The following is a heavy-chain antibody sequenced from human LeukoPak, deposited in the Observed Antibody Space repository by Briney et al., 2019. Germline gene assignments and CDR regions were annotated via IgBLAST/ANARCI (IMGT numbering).Heavy chain of an antibody. V-gene: IGHV1-18*01. Sequence: ASVKVSCKASGYSFTDKYMHWVRQAPGQGLEWMGWINPNSGNTNYAQKLQGRVTMTTDTSTSTAYMELRSLRSDDTAVYYCAREYQQWLGYNYYYYYMDVWGKGTTVTISS. CDR1: GYSFTDKY. CDR2: INPNSGNT. D-gene: IGHD6-19*01. CDR3: AREYQQWLGYNYYYYYMDV. J-gene: IGHJ6*03.